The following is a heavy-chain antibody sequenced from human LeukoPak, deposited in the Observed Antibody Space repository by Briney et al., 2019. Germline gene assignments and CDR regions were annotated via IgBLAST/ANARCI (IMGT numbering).Heavy chain of an antibody. CDR2: MNPNSGNT. V-gene: IGHV1-8*02. CDR1: GYTFTGYY. J-gene: IGHJ4*02. Sequence: ASVKVSCKASGYTFTGYYMHWVRQAPGQGLEWMGWMNPNSGNTGYAQKFQGRVTMTRNTSISTAYMELSSLRSEDTAVYYCARRSTSRWLQLPPTNKYYFDYWGQGTLVTVSS. D-gene: IGHD5-24*01. CDR3: ARRSTSRWLQLPPTNKYYFDY.